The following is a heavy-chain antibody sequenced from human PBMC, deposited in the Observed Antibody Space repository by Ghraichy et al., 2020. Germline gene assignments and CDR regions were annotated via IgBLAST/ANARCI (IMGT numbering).Heavy chain of an antibody. CDR1: GGSLSGYY. V-gene: IGHV4-34*01. J-gene: IGHJ5*02. CDR2: INHSGST. Sequence: SETLSLTCAVYGGSLSGYYWSWIRQPPGKGLQWIGDINHSGSTNYNPSLTSRITISVDTSKNQFSLKLSSVTAADTAVYYCARRRNPYYYDSRIGWFDPWGQGTLVTVAS. CDR3: ARRRNPYYYDSRIGWFDP. D-gene: IGHD3-22*01.